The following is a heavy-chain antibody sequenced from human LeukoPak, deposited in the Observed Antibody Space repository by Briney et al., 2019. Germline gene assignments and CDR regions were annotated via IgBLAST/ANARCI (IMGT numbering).Heavy chain of an antibody. CDR1: GFIVRSNH. CDR3: AREGSLGGLSTFDI. Sequence: SGGSLRLSCVVSGFIVRSNHISWVRQTPGKGLEWVSVFYSGGSTYYADSVKGRFIISRDNSKNTVYLQMNSLRVEDTAVYYCAREGSLGGLSTFDIWGQGTMVTVSS. CDR2: FYSGGST. V-gene: IGHV3-53*01. D-gene: IGHD3-10*01. J-gene: IGHJ3*02.